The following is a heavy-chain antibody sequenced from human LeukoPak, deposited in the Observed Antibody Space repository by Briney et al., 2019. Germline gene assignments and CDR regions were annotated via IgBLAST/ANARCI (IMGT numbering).Heavy chain of an antibody. J-gene: IGHJ4*02. V-gene: IGHV3-23*01. D-gene: IGHD2-15*01. Sequence: GGTLRLSCAASGFTFSSYGMSWVRQAPGKGLEWVSGISGSGGSTYYVDSVKGRFTISRDNSKNTLYLQMNSLTVEDTAIYYCAKGSISGVVLVPATCAPNDYWGQGTLVTVSS. CDR3: AKGSISGVVLVPATCAPNDY. CDR2: ISGSGGST. CDR1: GFTFSSYG.